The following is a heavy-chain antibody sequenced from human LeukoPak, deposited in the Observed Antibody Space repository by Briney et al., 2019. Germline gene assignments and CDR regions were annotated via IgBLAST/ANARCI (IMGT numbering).Heavy chain of an antibody. CDR3: ASVHYDSSGYYNLFDY. Sequence: KPSETLSLTCAVYGGSFSGYYWSWIRQPPGKGLDWIGDVNHSGSTNYNPSLKSRVTISVDTSKNQFSLKLSSVTAADTAVYYCASVHYDSSGYYNLFDYWGQGTLVTVSS. J-gene: IGHJ4*02. CDR2: VNHSGST. D-gene: IGHD3-22*01. CDR1: GGSFSGYY. V-gene: IGHV4-34*01.